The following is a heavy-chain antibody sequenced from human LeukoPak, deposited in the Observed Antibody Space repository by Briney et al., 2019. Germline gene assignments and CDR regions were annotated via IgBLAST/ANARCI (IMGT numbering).Heavy chain of an antibody. J-gene: IGHJ4*02. CDR2: ISYDGSNK. V-gene: IGHV3-30-3*01. CDR3: ARAYSASYSGYDNRFYFDY. Sequence: GGSLRLSCAASGFTFSSYAMHWVRQAPGKGLEWVAVISYDGSNKYYADSVKGRFTISRDNSKNTLYLQMNSLRAEDTAVYYCARAYSASYSGYDNRFYFDYWGQGTLVTVSS. D-gene: IGHD5-12*01. CDR1: GFTFSSYA.